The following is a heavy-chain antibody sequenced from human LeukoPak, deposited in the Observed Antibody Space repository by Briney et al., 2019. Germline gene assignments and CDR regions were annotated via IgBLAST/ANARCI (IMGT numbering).Heavy chain of an antibody. D-gene: IGHD2-2*01. CDR1: GYTFTSYG. J-gene: IGHJ6*03. Sequence: GASVKVSCKASGYTFTSYGISWVRQAPGQGLEWMGWISAYNGNTNYAQKLQGRVTMTTDTSTSTAYMELRSLRSDDTAVYYCARDAWRIVVVPAYMDVWGKGTTVTVSS. V-gene: IGHV1-18*01. CDR3: ARDAWRIVVVPAYMDV. CDR2: ISAYNGNT.